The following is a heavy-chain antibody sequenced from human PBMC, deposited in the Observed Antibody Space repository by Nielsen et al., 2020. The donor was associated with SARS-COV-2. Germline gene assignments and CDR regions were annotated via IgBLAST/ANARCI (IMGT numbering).Heavy chain of an antibody. CDR3: AKDVVRYYDYMDV. CDR1: GFTFNTYG. J-gene: IGHJ6*03. CDR2: ISFDGSNK. D-gene: IGHD3-10*01. V-gene: IGHV3-30*18. Sequence: GGSLRLSCAASGFTFNTYGMHWVRQGPGKGLEWVAVISFDGSNKYYADSVKGRFTISRDNSKNTLYLQMNSLRAEDTAVYYCAKDVVRYYDYMDVWGKGTTVTVSS.